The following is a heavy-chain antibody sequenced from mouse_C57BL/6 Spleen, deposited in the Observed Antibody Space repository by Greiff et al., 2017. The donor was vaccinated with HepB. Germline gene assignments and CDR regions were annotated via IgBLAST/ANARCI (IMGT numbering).Heavy chain of an antibody. CDR2: ISYDGSN. V-gene: IGHV3-6*01. CDR3: ARSYLLWYPFAY. Sequence: EVKLMESGPGLVKPSQSLSLTCSVTGYSITSGYYWNWIRQFPGNKLEWMGYISYDGSNNYNPSLKNRISITRDTSKNQFFLKLNSVTTEDTATYYCARSYLLWYPFAYWGQGTLVTVSA. J-gene: IGHJ3*01. CDR1: GYSITSGYY. D-gene: IGHD2-1*01.